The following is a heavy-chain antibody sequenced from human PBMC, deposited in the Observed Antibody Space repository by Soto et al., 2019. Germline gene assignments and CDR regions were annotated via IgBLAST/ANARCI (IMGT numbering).Heavy chain of an antibody. CDR3: AMSTSSSWYALKGIYFDS. CDR1: GGSISSFH. CDR2: IYSSGST. D-gene: IGHD6-13*01. V-gene: IGHV4-59*08. J-gene: IGHJ4*02. Sequence: SETLSLTCTVSGGSISSFHWNWIRQPPGKGLEWIGYIYSSGSTNYNPSLESRVTISVDTSKKQVSLKLSSVTAADTAVYYCAMSTSSSWYALKGIYFDSRGQGTLVTVSS.